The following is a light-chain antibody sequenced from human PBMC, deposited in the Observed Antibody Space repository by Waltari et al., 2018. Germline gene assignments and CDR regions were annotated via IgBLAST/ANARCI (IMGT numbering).Light chain of an antibody. CDR3: QHFVNYPYT. CDR1: QSVSDW. Sequence: DIQMTQSPSTLSASVGDRVTIACRASQSVSDWLVWYQQKPGEAPKVLIYKVSSLENVVPPRFSSSGFRTEFNLTITSLQPDDFATYYCQHFVNYPYTFGQGTKLE. J-gene: IGKJ2*01. V-gene: IGKV1-5*03. CDR2: KVS.